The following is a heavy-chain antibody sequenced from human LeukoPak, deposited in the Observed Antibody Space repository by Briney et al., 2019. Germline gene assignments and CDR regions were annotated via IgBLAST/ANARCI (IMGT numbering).Heavy chain of an antibody. CDR1: GGPISSYY. CDR3: ARVTGYMIEDYFDY. CDR2: IHYTGST. J-gene: IGHJ4*02. Sequence: SETLSLTCTVSGGPISSYYWSWIRQSPGKGLECIGYIHYTGSTNYNPSLKSRVTISVETSKNQFSLKLKSVTAADTAVYYCARVTGYMIEDYFDYWGQGILVTVSS. V-gene: IGHV4-59*01. D-gene: IGHD3-9*01.